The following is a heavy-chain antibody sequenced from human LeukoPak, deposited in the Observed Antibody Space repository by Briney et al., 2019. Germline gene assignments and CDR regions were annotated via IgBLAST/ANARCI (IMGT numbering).Heavy chain of an antibody. CDR2: ISAYNGNT. D-gene: IGHD3-22*01. Sequence: GSVKVSRKASGYTFTSYGISWVRQAPGQGLEWMGWISAYNGNTNYAQKLQGRVTMTTDTSTSTAYMELRSLRSDDTAVYYCARGARTITMIVVVKRDAFDIWGQGTMVTVSS. CDR1: GYTFTSYG. CDR3: ARGARTITMIVVVKRDAFDI. V-gene: IGHV1-18*01. J-gene: IGHJ3*02.